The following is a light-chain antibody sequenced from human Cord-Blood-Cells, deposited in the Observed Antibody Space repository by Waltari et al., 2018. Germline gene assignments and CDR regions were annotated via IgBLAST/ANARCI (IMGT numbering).Light chain of an antibody. Sequence: QSVLTQPPSASGHPGPRITISCSGRTSNIGSNYVYLYQQLPGTAPKLLVYRNNQLPSGVPARFSGSKSGTSASLAISGLRSEDEADYYCAAWDDSLSGRVFGGGTKLTVL. J-gene: IGLJ3*02. CDR3: AAWDDSLSGRV. CDR1: TSNIGSNY. V-gene: IGLV1-47*01. CDR2: RNN.